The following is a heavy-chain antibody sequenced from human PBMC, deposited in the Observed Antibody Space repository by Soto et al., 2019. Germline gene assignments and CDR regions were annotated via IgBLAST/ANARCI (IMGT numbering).Heavy chain of an antibody. J-gene: IGHJ5*02. V-gene: IGHV1-2*02. CDR1: GYTFTGYY. D-gene: IGHD3-9*01. CDR3: ARGGPDYDILTGTRGPWFDP. CDR2: INPNSGGT. Sequence: GASVKVSCKASGYTFTGYYMHWVRQAPGQGLEWMGWINPNSGGTNYAQKFQGRVTMTRDTSISTAYMELSRLRSNDTAVYYCARGGPDYDILTGTRGPWFDPWGQGTLVTVSS.